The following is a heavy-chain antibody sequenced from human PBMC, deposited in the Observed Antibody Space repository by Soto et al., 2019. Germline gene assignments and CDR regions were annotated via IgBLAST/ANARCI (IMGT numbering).Heavy chain of an antibody. CDR2: TYYRSRWYN. D-gene: IGHD3-16*01. V-gene: IGHV6-1*01. Sequence: QTXSLTCSSSRYSVSGNSAAWNWFRQSPSRGLEWLRRTYYRSRWYNDYVVSVKSRITVTPDTSKNQFSLHQNSVTPEDTAVYYCARELPYYVSSDSYLDYWGQGAVVTVPS. CDR1: RYSVSGNSAA. J-gene: IGHJ4*02. CDR3: ARELPYYVSSDSYLDY.